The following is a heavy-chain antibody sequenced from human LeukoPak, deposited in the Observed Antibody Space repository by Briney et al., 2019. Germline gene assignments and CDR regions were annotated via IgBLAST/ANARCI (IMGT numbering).Heavy chain of an antibody. CDR2: FSHGGST. D-gene: IGHD5-12*01. CDR3: ARLPGIVATIERYFDY. J-gene: IGHJ4*02. Sequence: SGTLSLTCVVSGVSISSINWWSWVRQPPGKGLEWIGEFSHGGSTDYNPSLKSRVTISGDNSKNQFSLNLRSMKASDTAMYYCARLPGIVATIERYFDYWGQGTLVTVSS. CDR1: GVSISSINW. V-gene: IGHV4-4*02.